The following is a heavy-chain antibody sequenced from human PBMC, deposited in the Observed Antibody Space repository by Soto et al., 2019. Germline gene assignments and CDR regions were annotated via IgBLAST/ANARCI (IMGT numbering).Heavy chain of an antibody. CDR3: TRDFYRMSFDY. D-gene: IGHD3-3*01. J-gene: IGHJ4*02. Sequence: EVQLVESGGGLAQPGGSLRLSCAASGFTISSYWMYWLRQAPGKGLVWVSRINGDGSTTTYADSVKGRFTISRDNAQNTLYLQMNSLRAEDSAVYYCTRDFYRMSFDYWGQGSLVTVSS. CDR1: GFTISSYW. CDR2: INGDGSTT. V-gene: IGHV3-74*01.